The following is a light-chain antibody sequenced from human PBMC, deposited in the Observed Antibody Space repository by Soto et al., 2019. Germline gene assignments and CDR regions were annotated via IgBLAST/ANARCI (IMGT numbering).Light chain of an antibody. CDR2: LND. J-gene: IGLJ1*01. CDR1: FSNIGDNA. Sequence: QSVLTRPPSLSATPGQRVNISCSGSFSNIGDNAVNWYQQLPGAAPKLLIYLNDQRPSGVPDRFSGSKSGTSAFLAISGLQSEDEADYHCAAWDDSLNALFGTGTKVTVL. CDR3: AAWDDSLNAL. V-gene: IGLV1-44*01.